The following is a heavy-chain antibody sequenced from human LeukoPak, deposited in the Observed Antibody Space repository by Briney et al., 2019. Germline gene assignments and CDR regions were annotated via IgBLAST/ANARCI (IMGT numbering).Heavy chain of an antibody. V-gene: IGHV3-30*02. J-gene: IGHJ4*02. Sequence: PGGSLRLSCAASGFTFSSYGIHWVRQAPGKGLEWVAFIRYDGSNKYYADSVKGRFTISRDNSKNTLYVQMNSLRAEDTAVYYCAKDDSRSWSAFDYWGQGTLVTVSS. CDR2: IRYDGSNK. CDR1: GFTFSSYG. CDR3: AKDDSRSWSAFDY. D-gene: IGHD6-13*01.